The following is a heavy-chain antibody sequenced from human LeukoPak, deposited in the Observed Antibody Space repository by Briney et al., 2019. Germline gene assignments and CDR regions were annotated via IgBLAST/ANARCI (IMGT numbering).Heavy chain of an antibody. D-gene: IGHD3/OR15-3a*01. CDR1: GFTLSDYY. CDR2: SSSSGSTI. Sequence: GGSLRLSCAASGFTLSDYYMSWIRQAPGKGLEWVSYSSSSGSTIYYADSVKGRFATSRDNAKNSLYLQMNSLRAEDTAVYYCARRRDFIDYWGQGTLVTVSS. V-gene: IGHV3-11*01. J-gene: IGHJ4*02. CDR3: ARRRDFIDY.